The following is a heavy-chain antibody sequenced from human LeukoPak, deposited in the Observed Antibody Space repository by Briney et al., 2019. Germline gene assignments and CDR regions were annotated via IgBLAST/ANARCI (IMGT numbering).Heavy chain of an antibody. CDR3: ARGYRWRVFVYYYYYMDV. CDR1: GYTFTSSD. D-gene: IGHD5-24*01. V-gene: IGHV1-8*01. J-gene: IGHJ6*03. Sequence: ASVKVSCKASGYTFTSSDINWVRQATGQGLEWMGWMNPNSGNTGYAQKFQGRVTMTRNTSISTAYMELSSLRSEDTAVYYCARGYRWRVFVYYYYYMDVWGKGTTVTVSS. CDR2: MNPNSGNT.